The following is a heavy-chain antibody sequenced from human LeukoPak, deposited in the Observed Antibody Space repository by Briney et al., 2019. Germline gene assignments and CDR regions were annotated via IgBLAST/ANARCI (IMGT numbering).Heavy chain of an antibody. Sequence: PSETLSLTCAVYGGSFSGYYWSWIRQPPGEGLEWIGEINHSGSTNYNPSLKSRVTISVDTSKNQFSLKLSSVTAADTAVYYCARRPRVRVGYCSSTSCYRYYYYGMDVWGQGTTVTVSS. V-gene: IGHV4-34*01. CDR3: ARRPRVRVGYCSSTSCYRYYYYGMDV. CDR1: GGSFSGYY. D-gene: IGHD2-2*01. J-gene: IGHJ6*02. CDR2: INHSGST.